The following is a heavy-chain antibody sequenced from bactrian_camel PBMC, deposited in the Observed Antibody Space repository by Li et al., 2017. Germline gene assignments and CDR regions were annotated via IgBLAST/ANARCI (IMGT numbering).Heavy chain of an antibody. CDR3: AADRLACLTQMPRPMSPRAYNL. J-gene: IGHJ4*01. D-gene: IGHD1*01. Sequence: QVQLVESGGGSVQAGGSLRLSCAASGYTYTMYCMGWFRQAPGKEREGVASIYTDGGMTYYDDSVKGRFTISRDDAKNTVYLQMNSLRPEDTAMYYCAADRLACLTQMPRPMSPRAYNLWGQGTQVTVS. CDR2: IYTDGGMT. V-gene: IGHV3S1*01. CDR1: GYTYTMYC.